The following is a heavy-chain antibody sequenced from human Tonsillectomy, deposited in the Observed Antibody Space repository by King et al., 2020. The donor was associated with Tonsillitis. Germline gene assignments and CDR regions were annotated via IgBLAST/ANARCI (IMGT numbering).Heavy chain of an antibody. CDR2: IYSCGST. Sequence: VQLVESGGGLIQPGGSLRLSCAASGFTVSSNYMSWVRQAPGKGLEWVAVIYSCGSTYYTVSVKGRFTISRDNSKNTLYLQMNSLRAEDTAVYYCAREGAEAGTERIGAFDIWGQGTMVTVSS. CDR1: GFTVSSNY. D-gene: IGHD6-13*01. CDR3: AREGAEAGTERIGAFDI. V-gene: IGHV3-53*01. J-gene: IGHJ3*02.